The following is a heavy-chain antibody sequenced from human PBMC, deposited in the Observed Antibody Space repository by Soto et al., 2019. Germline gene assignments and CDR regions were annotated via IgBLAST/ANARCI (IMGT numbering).Heavy chain of an antibody. CDR3: AREGRAARVYYGMDV. J-gene: IGHJ6*02. D-gene: IGHD6-6*01. CDR1: GGTFSSYA. Sequence: SVKVSCKASGGTFSSYAISWVRQAPGQGLEWMGGIIPIFGTANYAQKFQGRVTITADKSTSTAYMELSSLRSEDTAVYYCAREGRAARVYYGMDVWGQGTTVTVSS. CDR2: IIPIFGTA. V-gene: IGHV1-69*06.